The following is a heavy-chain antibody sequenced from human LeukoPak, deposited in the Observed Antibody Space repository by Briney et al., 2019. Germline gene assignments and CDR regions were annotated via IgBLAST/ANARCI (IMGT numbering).Heavy chain of an antibody. CDR2: INHSGST. D-gene: IGHD4-23*01. J-gene: IGHJ4*02. V-gene: IGHV4-34*01. CDR3: AMTTVVTPGIDY. CDR1: GGSFSGYY. Sequence: SETLSLTCAVYGGSFSGYYWSWIRQPPGKGLEWIGEINHSGSTNYNPSLKSRVTISVDTSKNQFSLKLSSVTAADTAVYYCAMTTVVTPGIDYWGQGTLVTVSS.